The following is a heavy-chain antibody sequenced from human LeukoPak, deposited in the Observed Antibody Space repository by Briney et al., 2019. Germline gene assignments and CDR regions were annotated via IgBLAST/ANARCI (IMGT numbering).Heavy chain of an antibody. CDR1: GFTFDDYA. D-gene: IGHD4-17*01. J-gene: IGHJ6*03. V-gene: IGHV3-9*01. CDR3: ATAISVTKRSYFYYIDV. Sequence: GGSLRLSCAASGFTFDDYAMHWVRQAPGKGLEWVSGISWNSGSIGYADSVKGRFTISRDNAKKSLYLQMNSLRAEDTAVYYCATAISVTKRSYFYYIDVWGKGTTVTVSS. CDR2: ISWNSGSI.